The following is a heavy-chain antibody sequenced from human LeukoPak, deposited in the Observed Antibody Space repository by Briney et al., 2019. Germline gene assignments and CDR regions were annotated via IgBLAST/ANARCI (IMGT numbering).Heavy chain of an antibody. D-gene: IGHD3-22*01. V-gene: IGHV3-53*01. CDR2: IYTGGYT. J-gene: IGHJ4*02. Sequence: GGSLRLSCAASGFTVSSNYMSWVRQAPGKGLEWVSVIYTGGYTYYADSVKGRFTISRDNSKNTLYLQVNSLRAEDTAVYYCARDLYRIVVVPHYFDYWGQGTLVTVSS. CDR3: ARDLYRIVVVPHYFDY. CDR1: GFTVSSNY.